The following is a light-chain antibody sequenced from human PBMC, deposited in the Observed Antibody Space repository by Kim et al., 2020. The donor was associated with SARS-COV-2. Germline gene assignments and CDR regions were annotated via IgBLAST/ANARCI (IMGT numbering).Light chain of an antibody. CDR2: GAS. CDR1: QSVSSN. J-gene: IGKJ1*01. V-gene: IGKV3-15*01. Sequence: EIVMTQSPATLSVSPGERASLSCRASQSVSSNLAWYQQKPGQAPRLLVYGASTRATGIPARFSCSGSGTEFTLTISSLQSEDFAVYYCQQCSDWPRTFGQGTKVDIK. CDR3: QQCSDWPRT.